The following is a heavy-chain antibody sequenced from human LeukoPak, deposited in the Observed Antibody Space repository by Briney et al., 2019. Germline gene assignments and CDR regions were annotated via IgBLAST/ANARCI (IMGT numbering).Heavy chain of an antibody. CDR3: ARLEHIVVVTASHVAFDI. V-gene: IGHV5-51*01. CDR2: IYPGDSDT. D-gene: IGHD2-21*02. CDR1: EYSFTNYW. J-gene: IGHJ3*02. Sequence: GESLKISCKGSEYSFTNYWIGWVRQMPGKGLEWMGIIYPGDSDTRYSPSFQGQVTISADKSISTAYLQWSSLQASDTAMYYRARLEHIVVVTASHVAFDIWGQGTVVSVSS.